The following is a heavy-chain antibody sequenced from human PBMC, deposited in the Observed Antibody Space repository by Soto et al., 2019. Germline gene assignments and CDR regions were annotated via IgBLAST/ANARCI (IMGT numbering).Heavy chain of an antibody. Sequence: GASVKVTCKASGGTFSSYAISWVRQAPGQGLEWMGGIIPIFGTANYAQKFQGRVTITADESTITAYMELSSLRSEDTAVYYCAREVGTTGTSDYYYYYGMDVWGQGTTVTVSS. CDR2: IIPIFGTA. CDR1: GGTFSSYA. J-gene: IGHJ6*02. V-gene: IGHV1-69*13. D-gene: IGHD1-1*01. CDR3: AREVGTTGTSDYYYYYGMDV.